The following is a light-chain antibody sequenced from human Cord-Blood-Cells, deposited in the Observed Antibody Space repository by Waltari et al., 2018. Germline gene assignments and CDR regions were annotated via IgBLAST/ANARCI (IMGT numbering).Light chain of an antibody. Sequence: SYELTQPPSVSVSPGQTASITCSGDKLGDKYACWYQQKPGQSPVLVIYQDSKRPSGSPERFSGSNAGNTAALTISGTQAMDEADYDCQAWDSSTVFGTGTKVTVL. V-gene: IGLV3-1*01. CDR3: QAWDSSTV. J-gene: IGLJ1*01. CDR2: QDS. CDR1: KLGDKY.